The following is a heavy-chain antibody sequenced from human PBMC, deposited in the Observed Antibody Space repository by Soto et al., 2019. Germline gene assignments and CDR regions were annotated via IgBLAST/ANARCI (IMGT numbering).Heavy chain of an antibody. J-gene: IGHJ6*03. CDR3: ARSWFGESLRYYYYYMDV. V-gene: IGHV4-31*03. D-gene: IGHD3-10*01. CDR2: IYYSGST. CDR1: GGSISSGGYY. Sequence: SETLSLTCTVSGGSISSGGYYWSWIRQHPGKGLEWIGYIYYSGSTYYNPSLKSRVTISVDTSKNQFSLKLSSVTAADTAVYYCARSWFGESLRYYYYYMDVWGKGTTVTVSS.